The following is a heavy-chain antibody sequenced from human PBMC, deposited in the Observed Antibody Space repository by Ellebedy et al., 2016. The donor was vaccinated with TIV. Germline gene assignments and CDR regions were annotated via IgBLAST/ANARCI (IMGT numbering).Heavy chain of an antibody. V-gene: IGHV4-59*01. D-gene: IGHD3-10*01. CDR1: GGSISSYY. CDR2: IYYSGST. CDR3: ASSLTMLRGGMDV. J-gene: IGHJ6*02. Sequence: MPSETLSLTCTVSGGSISSYYWSWIRQPPGKGLEWIGYIYYSGSTNYNPFLKSRVTISVDTSKTQFSLKLSSVTAADPAVYYCASSLTMLRGGMDVWGQGTTVTVSS.